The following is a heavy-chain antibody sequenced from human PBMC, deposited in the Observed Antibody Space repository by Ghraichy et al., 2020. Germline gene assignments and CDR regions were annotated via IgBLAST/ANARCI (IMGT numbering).Heavy chain of an antibody. Sequence: SQTLYLTCTVSGGSIKNYYWSWIRQPPGRGLEWIGFIYHSGSANYNPSLKSRATMSVDTSKNQFFLKLNSVTAADTAMYYCAREGGSYYSHNWFDPWGQGTLVTVSS. CDR1: GGSIKNYY. CDR2: IYHSGSA. CDR3: AREGGSYYSHNWFDP. J-gene: IGHJ5*02. V-gene: IGHV4-59*01. D-gene: IGHD1-26*01.